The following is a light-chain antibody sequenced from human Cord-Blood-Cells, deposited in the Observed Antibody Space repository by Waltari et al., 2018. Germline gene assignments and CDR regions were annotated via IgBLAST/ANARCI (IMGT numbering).Light chain of an antibody. CDR2: EVS. CDR1: SSDVGGYNY. Sequence: QSVLTQPPSASGSPGQSVTISCTGTSSDVGGYNYVSWYQQHPGKAPKLMIYEVSKRPSGVPDRCSGSKSGHTASLTVSGLQAEDEADYYCSSYAGSNNLVFGGGTKLTVL. V-gene: IGLV2-8*01. CDR3: SSYAGSNNLV. J-gene: IGLJ2*01.